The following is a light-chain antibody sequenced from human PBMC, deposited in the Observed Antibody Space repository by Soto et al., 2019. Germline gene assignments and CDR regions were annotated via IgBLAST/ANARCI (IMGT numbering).Light chain of an antibody. CDR3: KSYAGSNTYA. CDR2: EVV. Sequence: QSARTQPPPSSGSPGPSVTISCAGTKNYIGVYDFVSWYQHHPGKAPRLIIYEVVQRPSGAPDRFSGSKSGNTASLTVSGLQAADEADSFCKSYAGSNTYAFGSGTKVTVL. V-gene: IGLV2-8*01. CDR1: KNYIGVYDF. J-gene: IGLJ1*01.